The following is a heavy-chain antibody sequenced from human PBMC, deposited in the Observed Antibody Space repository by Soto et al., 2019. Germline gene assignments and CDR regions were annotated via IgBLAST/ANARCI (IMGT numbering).Heavy chain of an antibody. CDR2: MNPNSGNT. CDR3: ARRLALGYCSSTSCSEEFDY. Sequence: QVQLVQSGAEVTKPGASVKVSCKASGYTFTSYDINWVRQATGQGLEWMGWMNPNSGNTGYAQKFQGRVTMTRNTSISTAYMELSSLRSEDTAVYYCARRLALGYCSSTSCSEEFDYWGQGTLVTVSS. CDR1: GYTFTSYD. V-gene: IGHV1-8*01. J-gene: IGHJ4*02. D-gene: IGHD2-2*01.